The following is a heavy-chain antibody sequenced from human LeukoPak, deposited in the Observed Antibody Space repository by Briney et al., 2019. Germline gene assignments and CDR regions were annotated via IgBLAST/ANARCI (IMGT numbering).Heavy chain of an antibody. V-gene: IGHV3-21*01. CDR3: ARALDIVATITPIDY. J-gene: IGHJ4*02. D-gene: IGHD5-12*01. CDR1: EFTFGGFG. Sequence: GGSLSLSCAAPEFTFGGFGMNWVRQAPGKGLEWASFISSSSSYIYYADSVKGRFTISRDNAKNSLYLQMNSLRAEDTAVYYCARALDIVATITPIDYWGQGTLVTVSS. CDR2: ISSSSSYI.